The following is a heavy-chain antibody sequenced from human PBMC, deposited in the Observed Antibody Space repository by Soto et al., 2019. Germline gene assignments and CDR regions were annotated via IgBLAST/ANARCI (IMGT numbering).Heavy chain of an antibody. CDR1: GGTFSSYA. CDR2: IIPIFGTA. Sequence: SVKVSCKASGGTFSSYAISWVRQAPGQGLEWMGGIIPIFGTANYAQKFQGRVTITADESTSTAYMELSSLGSEDTAVYYCARGGPYIVVATGGAFDIWGQGTMVTVSS. CDR3: ARGGPYIVVATGGAFDI. D-gene: IGHD2-15*01. V-gene: IGHV1-69*13. J-gene: IGHJ3*02.